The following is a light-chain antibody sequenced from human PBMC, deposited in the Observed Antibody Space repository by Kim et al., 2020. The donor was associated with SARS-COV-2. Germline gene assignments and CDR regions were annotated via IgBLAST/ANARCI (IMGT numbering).Light chain of an antibody. CDR3: QQRSNWPPKVT. CDR2: DAS. Sequence: PGERASRSCRGSQSVSSDLAWYQQKPGQAPRLLIYDASNRATGIPARFSGSGSGTDFTLTISSLEPEDVAVYYCQQRSNWPPKVTFGPGTKVDIK. V-gene: IGKV3-11*01. J-gene: IGKJ3*01. CDR1: QSVSSD.